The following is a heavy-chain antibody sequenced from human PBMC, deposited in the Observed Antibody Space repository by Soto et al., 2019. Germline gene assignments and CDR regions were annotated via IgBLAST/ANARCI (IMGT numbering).Heavy chain of an antibody. Sequence: GPVKGPCQAYGYTFPRHYMHLGAKAPGQGLEWMGIINPSGGSTSYAQKFQGRVTILLDKSTNRFSLRLTSVTAADTAVYYCARNRYDGYDFDSWGQGTLVTVSS. J-gene: IGHJ4*02. D-gene: IGHD5-12*01. V-gene: IGHV1-46*01. CDR1: GYTFPRHY. CDR2: INPSGGST. CDR3: ARNRYDGYDFDS.